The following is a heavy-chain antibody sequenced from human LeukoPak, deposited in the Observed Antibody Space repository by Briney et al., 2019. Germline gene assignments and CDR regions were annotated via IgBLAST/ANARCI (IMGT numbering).Heavy chain of an antibody. CDR1: GFTFSSYS. CDR3: ARSAPYDYVWGSYRCFDY. J-gene: IGHJ4*02. CDR2: ISSSSSYI. Sequence: PGGSLRLSCVASGFTFSSYSMNWVRQAPGKGLEWVSSISSSSSYIYYADSVKGRFTISRDNAKNSLYLQMNSLRAEDTAVYYCARSAPYDYVWGSYRCFDYWGQGTLVTVSS. V-gene: IGHV3-21*01. D-gene: IGHD3-16*02.